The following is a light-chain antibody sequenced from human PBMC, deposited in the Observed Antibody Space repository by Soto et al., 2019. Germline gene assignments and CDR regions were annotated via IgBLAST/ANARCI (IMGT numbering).Light chain of an antibody. CDR1: NSNIGSNT. CDR3: AAWDDRLIGVV. Sequence: QSVLTQPPSASGTPGQRVTISCSGSNSNIGSNTVNWYQQLPGTAPKLLIYSNDQRTTGVPDRFFGSKSGTSASLAISGLESEDEADYYCAAWDDRLIGVVFGGGTKLTVL. CDR2: SND. J-gene: IGLJ2*01. V-gene: IGLV1-44*01.